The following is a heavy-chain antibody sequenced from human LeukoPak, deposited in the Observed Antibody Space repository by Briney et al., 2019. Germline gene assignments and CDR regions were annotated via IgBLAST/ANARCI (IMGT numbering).Heavy chain of an antibody. V-gene: IGHV3-21*01. CDR3: ARDGEYYYDSSGYYAIDY. J-gene: IGHJ4*02. Sequence: KPGGSLRLSCAASGFTYCGHTMNWVRQAPGKGLEWVSSISSSGSYKYYADSVKGRFTISRDNAKNSLFLQMNSLRAEDTAVYYCARDGEYYYDSSGYYAIDYWGQGTLVSVSS. D-gene: IGHD3-22*01. CDR2: ISSSGSYK. CDR1: GFTYCGHT.